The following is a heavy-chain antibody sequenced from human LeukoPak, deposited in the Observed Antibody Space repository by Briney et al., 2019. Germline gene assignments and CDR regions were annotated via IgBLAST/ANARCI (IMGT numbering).Heavy chain of an antibody. D-gene: IGHD3-22*01. J-gene: IGHJ4*02. Sequence: SQTLSLTCAISGDSVSSNSAAWNWIRQSPSRGLEWLGRTYYRSKWYNDYAVSVKSRITINPDTSKNQFSLQLNSVTPEDTAVYYCARETNLNHDCSGYYYFDYWGQGTLVTVSS. CDR2: TYYRSKWYN. CDR1: GDSVSSNSAA. V-gene: IGHV6-1*01. CDR3: ARETNLNHDCSGYYYFDY.